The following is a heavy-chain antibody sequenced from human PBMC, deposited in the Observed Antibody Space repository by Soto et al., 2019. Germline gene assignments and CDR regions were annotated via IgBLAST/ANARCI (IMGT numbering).Heavy chain of an antibody. J-gene: IGHJ6*02. CDR3: AREETAWPLAYGLDV. D-gene: IGHD2-21*02. CDR2: IGTRSDI. Sequence: PGGSLRLSCAASGFTFDDYSMHWVRQAPGKGLEWVSSIGTRSDIYYADSVKGRFTISRDNAKNSLSLQMNSMTAEDTAVYYCAREETAWPLAYGLDVWGQGTTVTVSS. CDR1: GFTFDDYS. V-gene: IGHV3-21*01.